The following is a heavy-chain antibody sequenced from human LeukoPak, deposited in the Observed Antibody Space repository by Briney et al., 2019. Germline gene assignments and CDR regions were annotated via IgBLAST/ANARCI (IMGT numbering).Heavy chain of an antibody. CDR1: GGSISGYY. V-gene: IGHV4-4*07. J-gene: IGHJ4*02. CDR3: ARDGWYSSSRDY. D-gene: IGHD6-13*01. CDR2: IYTNGST. Sequence: PSETLSLTCTVAGGSISGYYWSWIRQTAGKGLEWIGRIYTNGSTNYNPFLKSRVTMSVDTSKNQISLKLSSVTAADTAVYYCARDGWYSSSRDYWGQGTLVTVSS.